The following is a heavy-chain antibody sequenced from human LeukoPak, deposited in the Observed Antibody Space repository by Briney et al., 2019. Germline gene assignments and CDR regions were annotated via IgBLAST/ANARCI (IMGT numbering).Heavy chain of an antibody. Sequence: ASVKVSCKASGYTFTSYYMHWVRQAPGQGLEWMGIINPSGGNTSYAQKFQGRVTMTRDTSTNTVYMELSSLRSEDTAVYFCARATLSDYYFNYWGQGTLVTVSS. CDR3: ARATLSDYYFNY. CDR1: GYTFTSYY. J-gene: IGHJ4*02. V-gene: IGHV1-46*01. CDR2: INPSGGNT.